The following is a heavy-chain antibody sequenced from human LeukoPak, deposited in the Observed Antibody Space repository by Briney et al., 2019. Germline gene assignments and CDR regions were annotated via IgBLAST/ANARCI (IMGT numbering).Heavy chain of an antibody. CDR3: ASSCSSTNCYGRSDY. J-gene: IGHJ4*02. CDR2: INPSGDST. V-gene: IGHV1-46*01. CDR1: GYTFTTYY. Sequence: ASVKVSCKASGYTFTTYYMHWVRQAPGQGLEWMAMINPSGDSTTYAQQFQGRLTMTRDTSTSTVYMELSSLRSEETAVYYCASSCSSTNCYGRSDYWGQGTLVTVSS. D-gene: IGHD2-2*01.